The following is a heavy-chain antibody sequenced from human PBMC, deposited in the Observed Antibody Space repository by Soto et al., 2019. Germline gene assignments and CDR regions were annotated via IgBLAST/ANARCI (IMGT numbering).Heavy chain of an antibody. Sequence: SETLSLTCTVSVGSISSSSYYWGWIRQPPGKGLEWIGSIYYSGSTYYNPSLKSRVTISVDTSKNQFSLKLSSVTAADTAVYYCARQRAYYYDSSGYYRQGYFDYWGQGTLVTVSS. CDR2: IYYSGST. J-gene: IGHJ4*02. D-gene: IGHD3-22*01. CDR3: ARQRAYYYDSSGYYRQGYFDY. CDR1: VGSISSSSYY. V-gene: IGHV4-39*01.